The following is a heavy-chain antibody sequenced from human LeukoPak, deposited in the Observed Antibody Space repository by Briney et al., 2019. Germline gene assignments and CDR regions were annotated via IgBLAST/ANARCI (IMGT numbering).Heavy chain of an antibody. J-gene: IGHJ5*02. D-gene: IGHD3-22*01. Sequence: SETLSLTCTVSGGSIRNYYWSWIRQSPGRGLEWIGDISDSGRTSYNPSLMSRVAISVDMSKNQFSLKVNSVTAADTAVYYCASDSSGYLLLQSWGQGALVTVSS. V-gene: IGHV4-59*01. CDR3: ASDSSGYLLLQS. CDR2: ISDSGRT. CDR1: GGSIRNYY.